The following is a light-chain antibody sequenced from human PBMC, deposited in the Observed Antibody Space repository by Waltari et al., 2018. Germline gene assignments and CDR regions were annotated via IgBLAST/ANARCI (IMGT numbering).Light chain of an antibody. CDR1: QSVSSN. CDR3: QQYNNWPPWT. V-gene: IGKV3-15*01. J-gene: IGKJ1*01. CDR2: GAS. Sequence: EVVMTQSPATLSVSPGERATLSCRASQSVSSNLAWYQHKPGQAPRLLIYGASTSATGTPARFSGSGSGTEFTLTISSLQSEDFAAYYCQQYNNWPPWTFGQGTTVEIK.